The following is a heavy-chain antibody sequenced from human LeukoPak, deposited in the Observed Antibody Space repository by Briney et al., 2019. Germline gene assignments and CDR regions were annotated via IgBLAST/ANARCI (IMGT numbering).Heavy chain of an antibody. D-gene: IGHD3-9*01. CDR3: ARGFDGNFDY. CDR1: GFTFSSYE. V-gene: IGHV3-48*03. CDR2: ISSSGSTI. Sequence: PGGSLRLSCAASGFTFSSYEMNWVRQAPGKGLEWVSYISSSGSTIYYADSVKGRFTISRDNAKNSLYLQMNSLRAEDTALYYCARGFDGNFDYWGQGTLVTVSS. J-gene: IGHJ4*02.